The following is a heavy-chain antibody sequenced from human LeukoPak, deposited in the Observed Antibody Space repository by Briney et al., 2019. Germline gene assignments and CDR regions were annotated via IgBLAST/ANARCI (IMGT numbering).Heavy chain of an antibody. D-gene: IGHD1-26*01. CDR3: ARETKWEPHAFDI. Sequence: GESLKISWKGSGYSFTSYWIGWVRQMPGKGLEWMGIIYPGDSDTRYSPSFQGQVTISADKSISTAYLQWSSLKASDTAMYYCARETKWEPHAFDIWGQGTMVTVSS. J-gene: IGHJ3*02. CDR2: IYPGDSDT. CDR1: GYSFTSYW. V-gene: IGHV5-51*01.